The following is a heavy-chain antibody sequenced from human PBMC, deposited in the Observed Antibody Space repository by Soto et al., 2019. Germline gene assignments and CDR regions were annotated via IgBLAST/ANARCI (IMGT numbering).Heavy chain of an antibody. J-gene: IGHJ5*02. Sequence: QVQLRESGPGLVKPSETLSLTCTVSGDSISSYYWGWIRQPPGKGLEWIGYIYYTGNTNYNPSLTSRVAVSLDTSNNQFSLRLTSVTAADTAVYYCARVPASRYGNWFDPWGQGTLVTVSS. CDR3: ARVPASRYGNWFDP. CDR2: IYYTGNT. V-gene: IGHV4-59*01. CDR1: GDSISSYY. D-gene: IGHD6-13*01.